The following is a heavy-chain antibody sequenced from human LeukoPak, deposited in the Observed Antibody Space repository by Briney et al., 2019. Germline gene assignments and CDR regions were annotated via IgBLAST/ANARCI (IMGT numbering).Heavy chain of an antibody. CDR2: INPSGGST. D-gene: IGHD2-15*01. CDR3: ARGVVLAALDAFDI. CDR1: GYTFTSYY. Sequence: GASVKVSCKASGYTFTSYYMHWVRQAPGQGLEWMGIINPSGGSTSYAQKFQGRVTMTRDMSTSTVYMELTRLTYNDTAIYYCARGVVLAALDAFDIWGQGTMVTVSS. J-gene: IGHJ3*02. V-gene: IGHV1-46*01.